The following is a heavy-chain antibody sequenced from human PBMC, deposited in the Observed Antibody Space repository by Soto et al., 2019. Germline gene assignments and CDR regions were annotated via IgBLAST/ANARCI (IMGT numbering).Heavy chain of an antibody. Sequence: SETLSLTCTVSGVSISSNGHYWTWIRQHPGKGLEWIAYIYYTGNTYYNPSLKSRLSISVDTSKNQFSLKLRSVTAADTAVYYCAREQWGFDSWGQGTLVTVSS. D-gene: IGHD6-19*01. CDR3: AREQWGFDS. V-gene: IGHV4-31*03. J-gene: IGHJ4*02. CDR2: IYYTGNT. CDR1: GVSISSNGHY.